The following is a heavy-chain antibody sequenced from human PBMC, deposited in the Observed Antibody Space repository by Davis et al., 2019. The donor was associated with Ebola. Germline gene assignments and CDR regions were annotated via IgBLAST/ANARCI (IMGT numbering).Heavy chain of an antibody. Sequence: MPSETLSLTCTVSGGSISSGGYYWSWIRQHPGKGLEWIGYIYYSGSTYYNPSLKSRVTISVDTSKNQFSLKLSSVTAADTAVYYCARGEYSGYDWNYYYYYGMDVWGQGTTVTVSS. J-gene: IGHJ6*02. CDR2: IYYSGST. CDR3: ARGEYSGYDWNYYYYYGMDV. V-gene: IGHV4-31*03. D-gene: IGHD5-12*01. CDR1: GGSISSGGYY.